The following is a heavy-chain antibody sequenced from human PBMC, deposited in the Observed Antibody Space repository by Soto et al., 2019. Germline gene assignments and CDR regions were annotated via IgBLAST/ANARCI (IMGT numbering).Heavy chain of an antibody. V-gene: IGHV1-8*01. CDR3: ARRATAWSAADY. CDR2: MNPNSGNT. CDR1: GYTFTTYD. J-gene: IGHJ4*02. D-gene: IGHD2-21*02. Sequence: QVQLVQSGAEVKKPGASVKVSCKASGYTFTTYDIYWVRQATGQGLEWMGWMNPNSGNTGYAQKFQGRVTMPRNTSISTAYMELSGLRSDDTAVYFCARRATAWSAADYWGQGTLVTVSA.